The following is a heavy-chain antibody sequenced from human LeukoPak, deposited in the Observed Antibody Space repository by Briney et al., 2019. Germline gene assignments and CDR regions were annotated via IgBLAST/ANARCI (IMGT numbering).Heavy chain of an antibody. Sequence: PSETLSLTCAVYGGSFSGYYWSWIRQPPGKGLEWIGEINHSGSTNYNPSLKSRVTISVDTSKNQFSLKLSSVTAADTAVYYCAGTHVDTAMVNVDYWGQGTLVTVSS. V-gene: IGHV4-34*01. CDR1: GGSFSGYY. CDR3: AGTHVDTAMVNVDY. D-gene: IGHD5-18*01. CDR2: INHSGST. J-gene: IGHJ4*02.